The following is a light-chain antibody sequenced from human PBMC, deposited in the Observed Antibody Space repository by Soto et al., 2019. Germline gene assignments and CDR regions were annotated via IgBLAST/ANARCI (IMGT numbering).Light chain of an antibody. CDR2: KAS. CDR3: QHYNSYSEA. Sequence: DIQMTQSPSTLSASVGDRVTITCRASQSISSWLAWYQQKPGKAPKLLIYKASSLKSGVPSRFSGSGSGTEFTPTISSLQPDDFATYYCQHYNSYSEAFAQGTKVDIK. J-gene: IGKJ1*01. V-gene: IGKV1-5*03. CDR1: QSISSW.